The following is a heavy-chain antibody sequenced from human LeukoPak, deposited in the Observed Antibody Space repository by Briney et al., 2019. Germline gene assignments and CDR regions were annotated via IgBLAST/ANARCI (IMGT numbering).Heavy chain of an antibody. Sequence: ASVKVSCKASGYTFTGYYMHWVRKTPGQGLEWMGWINPNTGDTNYGRKFQGRVTMTRDTSINTAYMELSSLRSEDTAVYYCATDTQQLVLVYWGQGTLVTVSS. CDR3: ATDTQQLVLVY. CDR1: GYTFTGYY. CDR2: INPNTGDT. J-gene: IGHJ4*02. D-gene: IGHD6-13*01. V-gene: IGHV1-2*02.